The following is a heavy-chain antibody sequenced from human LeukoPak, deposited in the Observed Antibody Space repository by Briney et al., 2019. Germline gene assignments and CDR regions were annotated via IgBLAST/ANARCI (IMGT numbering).Heavy chain of an antibody. V-gene: IGHV3-11*04. CDR2: ISSSGSTI. Sequence: LSLTCTVSGDSISSGGYYWSWIRQAPGKGLEWVSYISSSGSTIYYADSVKGRFTISRDNAKNSLYLQMNSLRAEDTAVYYCARVRRDGYRSPPYYFDYWGQGTLVTVSS. CDR1: GDSISSGGYY. J-gene: IGHJ4*02. CDR3: ARVRRDGYRSPPYYFDY. D-gene: IGHD5-24*01.